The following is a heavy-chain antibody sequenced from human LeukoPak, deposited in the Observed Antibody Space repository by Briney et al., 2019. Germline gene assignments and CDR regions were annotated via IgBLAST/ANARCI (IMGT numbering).Heavy chain of an antibody. Sequence: GGSLRLPCSASGFTFRSYPMHWVRQAPGKGLEYISAISNNGGRTFYADSVKGRFTISRDNSKNTLYLQLSSLRAEDTAVYYCAKDFGSDSSGWYRYFQHWGQGTLVTVSS. CDR3: AKDFGSDSSGWYRYFQH. J-gene: IGHJ1*01. CDR2: ISNNGGRT. V-gene: IGHV3-64D*09. CDR1: GFTFRSYP. D-gene: IGHD6-13*01.